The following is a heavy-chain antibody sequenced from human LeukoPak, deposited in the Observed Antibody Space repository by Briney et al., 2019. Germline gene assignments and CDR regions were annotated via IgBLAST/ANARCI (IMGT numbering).Heavy chain of an antibody. CDR2: IRYDGSNK. J-gene: IGHJ6*03. Sequence: GGSLRLSCVASGFTFSSYGMHWVRQAPGKGLEWVAFIRYDGSNKYYADSVKGRFTISRDNSKNTLYLQMNSLRAEDTAVYYCAKVFRYGSGSPYYYYYYMDVWGKGTTVTISS. CDR3: AKVFRYGSGSPYYYYYYMDV. D-gene: IGHD3-10*01. CDR1: GFTFSSYG. V-gene: IGHV3-30*02.